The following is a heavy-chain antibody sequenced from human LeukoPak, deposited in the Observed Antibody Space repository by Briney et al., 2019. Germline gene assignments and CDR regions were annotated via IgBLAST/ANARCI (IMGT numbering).Heavy chain of an antibody. CDR3: ARDRYYYDSSGYYRFDY. Sequence: SETLSLTCTVSGGSISSGSYYWSWIRQPAGKGLEWIGRIHTSGSTNYNPSLKSRVTMSVDTSKNQFSLKLSSVTAADTAVYYCARDRYYYDSSGYYRFDYWGQGTLVTVSS. D-gene: IGHD3-22*01. CDR1: GGSISSGSYY. J-gene: IGHJ4*02. V-gene: IGHV4-61*02. CDR2: IHTSGST.